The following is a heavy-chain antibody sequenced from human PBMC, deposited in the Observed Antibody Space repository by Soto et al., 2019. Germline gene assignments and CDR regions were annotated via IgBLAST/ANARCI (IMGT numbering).Heavy chain of an antibody. J-gene: IGHJ1*01. CDR1: GFTFSSYG. V-gene: IGHV3-30*18. CDR2: ISYDGSNK. CDR3: ANIEIGGPPMH. D-gene: IGHD3-16*01. Sequence: QVQLVESGGGVVQPGRSLRLSCAASGFTFSSYGMHWVRQAPGKGLEWVAVISYDGSNKYYADSVKGRFTISRDNSKNTLYLQMNSLRAEDTAVYDCANIEIGGPPMHWGQGTLVTVSS.